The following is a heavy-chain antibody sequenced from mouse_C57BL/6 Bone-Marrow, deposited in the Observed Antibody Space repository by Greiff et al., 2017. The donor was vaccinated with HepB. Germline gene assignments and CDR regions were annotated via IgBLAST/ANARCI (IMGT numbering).Heavy chain of an antibody. CDR2: IYPGSGNT. J-gene: IGHJ2*01. Sequence: VQLKESGAELVRPGASVKLSCKASGYTFTDYYINWVKQRPGQGLEWIARIYPGSGNTYYNEKFKGKATLTAEKSSSTAYMQLSSLTSEDSAVYFCARSDYYGSRDYWGQGTTLTVSS. CDR1: GYTFTDYY. CDR3: ARSDYYGSRDY. D-gene: IGHD1-1*01. V-gene: IGHV1-76*01.